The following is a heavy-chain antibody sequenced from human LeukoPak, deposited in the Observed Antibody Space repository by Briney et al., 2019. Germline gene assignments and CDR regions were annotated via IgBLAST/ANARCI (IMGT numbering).Heavy chain of an antibody. V-gene: IGHV1-69*13. Sequence: GASVKVSCKASGGTFSSYAISWVRQAPGQGLEWMGGIIPIFGTANYAQKFQGRVTITADESTSTAYMELSSLRSGDTAVYYCARAGGTQQLALFDYWGQGTLVTVSS. CDR3: ARAGGTQQLALFDY. D-gene: IGHD6-13*01. CDR2: IIPIFGTA. J-gene: IGHJ4*02. CDR1: GGTFSSYA.